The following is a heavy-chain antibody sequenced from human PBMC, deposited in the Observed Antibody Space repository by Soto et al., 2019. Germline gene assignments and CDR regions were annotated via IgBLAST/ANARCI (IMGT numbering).Heavy chain of an antibody. CDR2: IIPSFGTA. Sequence: QVQLVQSGAEVKKTGSSVKVSCKASGGTFSSYAISWVRQAPGQGLEWMGGIIPSFGTANYAQKFQGRVTITADQSTSTACMELSSLRSEDTAVYYWARRVLLGRDRYAFEIWGQGTMGTVSS. CDR3: ARRVLLGRDRYAFEI. CDR1: GGTFSSYA. D-gene: IGHD7-27*01. V-gene: IGHV1-69*01. J-gene: IGHJ3*02.